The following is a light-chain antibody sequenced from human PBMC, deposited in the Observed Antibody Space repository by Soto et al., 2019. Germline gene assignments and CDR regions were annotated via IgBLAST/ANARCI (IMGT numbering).Light chain of an antibody. J-gene: IGKJ1*01. CDR2: KAS. Sequence: DIQMTQSPSTLSASVGDRVTITCRASQSISSWLAWYQQKPGKAPKLLIYKASSLESGVPPRFSGSGSGTEFTLTITRLPPHDFATYYCQLYNRYPWTFGQGTKVEIK. V-gene: IGKV1-5*03. CDR1: QSISSW. CDR3: QLYNRYPWT.